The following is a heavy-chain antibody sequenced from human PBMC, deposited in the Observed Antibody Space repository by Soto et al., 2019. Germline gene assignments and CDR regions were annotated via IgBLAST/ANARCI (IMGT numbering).Heavy chain of an antibody. Sequence: QVQLQESGPGLVKPSQTLSLTCTVSGGSISTGGYYWSWIRQHPGRGLEWIGYIYHSGMTFSNPSLQSRVAILIDTSKNEFSLKLSSVTAADTAVYYCATVRWELHDAFDIWGQGTMVSVSS. CDR1: GGSISTGGYY. V-gene: IGHV4-31*03. CDR2: IYHSGMT. J-gene: IGHJ3*02. D-gene: IGHD1-26*01. CDR3: ATVRWELHDAFDI.